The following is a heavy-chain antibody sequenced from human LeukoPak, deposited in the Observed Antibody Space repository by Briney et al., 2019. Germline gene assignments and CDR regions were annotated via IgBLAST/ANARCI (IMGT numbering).Heavy chain of an antibody. CDR1: GYTFTSYG. J-gene: IGHJ5*02. V-gene: IGHV1-18*01. CDR2: ISAYNGNT. D-gene: IGHD1-14*01. Sequence: ASVKVSCKASGYTFTSYGISWVRQAPGQGLEWMGWISAYNGNTNYAQKLQGRVTMTTDTSTSTAHMELRSLRSDDTAVYYCARDRGHGSTADWFDPWGQGTLVTVSS. CDR3: ARDRGHGSTADWFDP.